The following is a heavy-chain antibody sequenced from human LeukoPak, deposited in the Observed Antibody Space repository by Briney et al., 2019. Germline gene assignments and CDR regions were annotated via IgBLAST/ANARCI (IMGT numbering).Heavy chain of an antibody. CDR1: GFTFDNYG. D-gene: IGHD2-2*01. J-gene: IGHJ4*02. V-gene: IGHV3-23*01. CDR3: AKGEGTNWYASLDY. Sequence: PGGSLRLSCVFSGFTFDNYGMTWVRQAPGKGLEWVSSISGSGGNTYYAASVKGRFTISRDNSKNTVCLLMNNMRTEDSAVYHCAKGEGTNWYASLDYWGRGTLVTVSS. CDR2: ISGSGGNT.